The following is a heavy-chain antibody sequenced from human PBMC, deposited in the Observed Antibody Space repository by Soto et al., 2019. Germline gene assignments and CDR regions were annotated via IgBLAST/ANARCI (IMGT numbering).Heavy chain of an antibody. V-gene: IGHV4-59*12. D-gene: IGHD2-8*02. CDR1: GGSISSYY. CDR2: IYYSGST. CDR3: ARDKITGLFDY. J-gene: IGHJ4*02. Sequence: SGTLSLTCTVSGGSISSYYWSWIRQPPGKGLEWIGYIYYSGSTNYNPSLKSRVTISLDTSKNQFSLKLTSVTAADTAVYYCARDKITGLFDYWGQGTLVTVSS.